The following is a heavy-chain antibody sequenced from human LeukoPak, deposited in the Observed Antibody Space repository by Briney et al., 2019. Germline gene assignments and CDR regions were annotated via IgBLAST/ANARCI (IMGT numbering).Heavy chain of an antibody. D-gene: IGHD3-22*01. V-gene: IGHV1-8*01. Sequence: ASVKVSCKASGYTFTSYDINWVRQATGQGLEWMGWMNPNSGNTGYAQKFQGRVTMTRNTSISTAYMELSSLRSEDTAVYYCARGQGITMIADYWGQGTLVTVSS. CDR2: MNPNSGNT. CDR1: GYTFTSYD. J-gene: IGHJ4*02. CDR3: ARGQGITMIADY.